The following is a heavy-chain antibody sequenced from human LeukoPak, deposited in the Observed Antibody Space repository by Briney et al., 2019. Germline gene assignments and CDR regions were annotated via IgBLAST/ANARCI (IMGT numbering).Heavy chain of an antibody. V-gene: IGHV1-2*02. CDR1: GYTFTGYY. D-gene: IGHD2-15*01. J-gene: IGHJ4*02. Sequence: ASVKVSCKASGYTFTGYYMPWVRQPPGQGLGWMGWINPNSGGTNYAQKFQGRVTMTRDTSISTAYMELSRLRSDDTAVYYCARGYCSGGSCDLDYWGQGTLVTVSS. CDR3: ARGYCSGGSCDLDY. CDR2: INPNSGGT.